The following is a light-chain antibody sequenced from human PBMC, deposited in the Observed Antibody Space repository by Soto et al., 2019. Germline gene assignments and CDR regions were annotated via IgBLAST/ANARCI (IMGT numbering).Light chain of an antibody. J-gene: IGKJ3*01. CDR1: QSVNNNY. Sequence: EIVLTQSPGTLSVSPGERVTLSCRASQSVNNNYLAWYQQRPGQAPRLLIFGASYRATGIADRFSGSGSGTDFTLTNSRLEPEDFAVYYCQQYSSSPPEFTFGPGTKVDSK. CDR2: GAS. CDR3: QQYSSSPPEFT. V-gene: IGKV3-20*01.